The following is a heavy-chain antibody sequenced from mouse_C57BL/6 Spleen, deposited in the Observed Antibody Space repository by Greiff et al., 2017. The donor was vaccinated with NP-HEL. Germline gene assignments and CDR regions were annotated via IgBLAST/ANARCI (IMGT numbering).Heavy chain of an antibody. J-gene: IGHJ2*01. CDR1: GYTFTSYW. Sequence: QVQLKQPGAELVMPGASVKLSCKASGYTFTSYWMHWVKQRPGQGLEWIGEIDPSDSYTNYNQKFKGKSTLTVDKSSSTAYMQLSSLTSEDSAVYYGAIQLGRDFDYWGQGTTLTVSS. CDR2: IDPSDSYT. CDR3: AIQLGRDFDY. V-gene: IGHV1-69*01. D-gene: IGHD4-1*02.